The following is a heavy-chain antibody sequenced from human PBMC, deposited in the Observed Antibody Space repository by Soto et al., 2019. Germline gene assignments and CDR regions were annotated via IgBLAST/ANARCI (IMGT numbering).Heavy chain of an antibody. V-gene: IGHV1-69*13. J-gene: IGHJ4*02. CDR2: IIPIFGTA. CDR3: ARQASGVGSSNFDC. D-gene: IGHD3-10*01. Sequence: GASVKVSCKASGGTFSSYAISWVRQAPGQGLEWMGGIIPIFGTANYAQKFQGRVTITADESTSTAYMELSSLRSEDTAVYYCARQASGVGSSNFDCWGQGTLVTVSS. CDR1: GGTFSSYA.